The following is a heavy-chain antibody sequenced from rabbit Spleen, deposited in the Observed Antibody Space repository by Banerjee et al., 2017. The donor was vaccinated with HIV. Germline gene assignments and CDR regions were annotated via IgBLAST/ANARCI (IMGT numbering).Heavy chain of an antibody. CDR3: ARRYGGGGYDAFDP. CDR1: GFSFSAGYY. D-gene: IGHD8-1*01. V-gene: IGHV1S40*01. J-gene: IGHJ2*01. CDR2: IYAGDGNT. Sequence: QSLEESGGDLVKPGASLTLTCTASGFSFSAGYYMCWVRQAPGKGLEWIGTIYAGDGNTYYASWAKGRFTISKTSSTTVTLQMTSLTAADTATYFCARRYGGGGYDAFDPWGQGTLVTVS.